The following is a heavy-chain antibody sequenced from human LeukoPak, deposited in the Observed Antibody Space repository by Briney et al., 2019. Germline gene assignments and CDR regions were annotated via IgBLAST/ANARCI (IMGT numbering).Heavy chain of an antibody. Sequence: SETLSLTCAVSGGPFSGYFWSWIRQSSGKGLEWIGEIHNSGTTNYNPSLNSRVTISEDTSMNQFYLNLSSVTAADTAVYYCARRYYYNLGSFPFDFWGQGTLVTVSS. CDR3: ARRYYYNLGSFPFDF. J-gene: IGHJ4*02. D-gene: IGHD3-10*01. CDR1: GGPFSGYF. CDR2: IHNSGTT. V-gene: IGHV4-34*01.